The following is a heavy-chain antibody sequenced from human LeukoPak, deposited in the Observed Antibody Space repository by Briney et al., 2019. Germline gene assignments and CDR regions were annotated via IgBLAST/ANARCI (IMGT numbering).Heavy chain of an antibody. D-gene: IGHD2-15*01. CDR2: IYHSGST. CDR1: GGSISSGGYS. V-gene: IGHV4-30-2*01. Sequence: PSETLPLTCAVSGGSISSGGYSWSWIRQPPGKGLEWIGYIYHSGSTYYNPSLKSRVTISVDRSKNQFSLKLSSVTAADTAVYYCARVVAATDYWYFDLWGRGTLVTVSS. J-gene: IGHJ2*01. CDR3: ARVVAATDYWYFDL.